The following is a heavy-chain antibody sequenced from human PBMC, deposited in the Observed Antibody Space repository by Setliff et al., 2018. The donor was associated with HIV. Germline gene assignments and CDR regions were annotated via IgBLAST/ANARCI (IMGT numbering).Heavy chain of an antibody. CDR1: GASITSSY. Sequence: PSETLSLTCTVSGASITSSYWTWIRQSPGRGLEYIGYIYYSGNSNYSPSLKSRLSMSLDASNSQFSLRLNSLTAADTAMYDCARSARDPTGWGRGILVTSPQ. V-gene: IGHV4-59*08. J-gene: IGHJ4*02. CDR3: ARSARDPTG. CDR2: IYYSGNS.